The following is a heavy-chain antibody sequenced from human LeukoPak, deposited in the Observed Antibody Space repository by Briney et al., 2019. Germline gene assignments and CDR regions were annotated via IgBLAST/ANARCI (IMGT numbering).Heavy chain of an antibody. CDR2: TTSSGKTI. Sequence: GGSLRLSCSVSGFNFCSYTMKWVRQAPGKGLEWVSYTTSSGKTIYYADSLEGRFTISRDNAKNSLYLQMSSLRAEDTALYYCARQAICGHNCYSRHLDLWGQGTLVTVSS. J-gene: IGHJ4*02. CDR3: ARQAICGHNCYSRHLDL. V-gene: IGHV3-48*01. D-gene: IGHD2-21*01. CDR1: GFNFCSYT.